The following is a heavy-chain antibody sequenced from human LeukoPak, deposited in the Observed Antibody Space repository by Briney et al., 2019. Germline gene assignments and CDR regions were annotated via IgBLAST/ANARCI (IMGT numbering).Heavy chain of an antibody. Sequence: PGGSLRLSCAAYGFTVSSNYMSWVRQAPGKGLEWVSVIYSGGSTYYADSVKGRFTISRDNSKNTLYLQMNSLRAEDTAVYYCAKGHTGYSGGWYYFDYWGQGTLVTVSS. CDR3: AKGHTGYSGGWYYFDY. V-gene: IGHV3-53*05. CDR2: IYSGGST. D-gene: IGHD6-19*01. CDR1: GFTVSSNY. J-gene: IGHJ4*02.